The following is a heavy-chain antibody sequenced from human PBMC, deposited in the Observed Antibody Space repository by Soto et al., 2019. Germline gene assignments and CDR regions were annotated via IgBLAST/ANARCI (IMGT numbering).Heavy chain of an antibody. CDR1: GFNFNKYD. V-gene: IGHV3-13*05. D-gene: IGHD3-22*01. CDR2: IGTAGGP. CDR3: AGDGGGGFYDF. J-gene: IGHJ4*02. Sequence: PGGSLRLSCVTSGFNFNKYDMHWVRQVAGKRPEWVSVIGTAGGPNYSDSVNGRFTIYRDNAKSSLYLQMNSVRDGDTAVYYCAGDGGGGFYDFRGQGTVVIVSS.